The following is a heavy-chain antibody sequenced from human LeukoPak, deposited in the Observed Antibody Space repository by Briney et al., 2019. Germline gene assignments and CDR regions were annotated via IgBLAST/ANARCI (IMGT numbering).Heavy chain of an antibody. J-gene: IGHJ4*02. V-gene: IGHV3-21*01. CDR1: GFTFSTYP. D-gene: IGHD2-2*01. CDR2: ITSSGYI. Sequence: PGGSLRLSCAASGFTFSTYPMYWVRQAPGKGLQWVSSITSSGYIYYADSLKGRFTISRDNAKNSLYLQMNSLRAEDTAVYYCAGSPRDCSSTTCYGFFPGYWGQGTLVTVSS. CDR3: AGSPRDCSSTTCYGFFPGY.